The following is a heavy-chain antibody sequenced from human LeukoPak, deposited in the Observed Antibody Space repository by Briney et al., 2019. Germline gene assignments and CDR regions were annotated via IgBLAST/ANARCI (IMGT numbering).Heavy chain of an antibody. CDR1: VGSISSSNW. J-gene: IGHJ6*03. CDR3: ARVSWFPGTSYYYMDV. Sequence: PSETLSLTCAVSVGSISSSNWWSWVRQPPGKGLEWIGEIYHSGSTNYNPSLRSRVTISVDKSKNQFSLKLSSVTAADTAVYYCARVSWFPGTSYYYMDVWGKGTTVTVSS. V-gene: IGHV4-4*02. D-gene: IGHD1-1*01. CDR2: IYHSGST.